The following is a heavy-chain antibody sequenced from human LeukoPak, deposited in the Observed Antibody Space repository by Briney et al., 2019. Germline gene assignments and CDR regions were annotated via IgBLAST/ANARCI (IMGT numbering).Heavy chain of an antibody. CDR2: INWNGGST. CDR3: ARDKDWAFDY. CDR1: GFTFDDYG. J-gene: IGHJ4*02. Sequence: PGGSLRLSCAASGFTFDDYGMSWVRQAPGKGLEWVSGINWNGGSTGYADSVKGRFTISRDDAKNSLFLQMYSLRAEDTAVYYCARDKDWAFDYWGQGTLVTVSS. V-gene: IGHV3-20*04. D-gene: IGHD3/OR15-3a*01.